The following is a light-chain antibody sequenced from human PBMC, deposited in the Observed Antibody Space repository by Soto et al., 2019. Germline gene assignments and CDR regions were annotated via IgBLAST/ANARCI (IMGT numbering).Light chain of an antibody. V-gene: IGLV2-14*03. CDR1: SNDVGGYNY. J-gene: IGLJ3*02. Sequence: QSALTQPASVSGSPGQSITISCTGTSNDVGGYNYVSWYQQHPGKAPKLLIYAVSDRPSGVSSRFSGSKSGNAASLTISGLQAEDEGDYYCTSYTGSYTWVFGGGTKVTVL. CDR2: AVS. CDR3: TSYTGSYTWV.